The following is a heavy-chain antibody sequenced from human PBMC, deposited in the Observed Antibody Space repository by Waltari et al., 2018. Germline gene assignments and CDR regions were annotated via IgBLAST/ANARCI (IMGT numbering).Heavy chain of an antibody. CDR2: SYYIGGT. D-gene: IGHD3-10*01. V-gene: IGHV4-39*01. CDR3: AKSITMVRGVVDY. J-gene: IGHJ4*02. Sequence: QLQLQESGPGLVKPSETLSLTCAVSGGSISSSSYYWGWIRQPPGKGLEWIGSSYYIGGTYYNPSLTSRVTISVDTSKNQFSLKLSSVTAADTAVYYCAKSITMVRGVVDYWGQGTLVTVSS. CDR1: GGSISSSSYY.